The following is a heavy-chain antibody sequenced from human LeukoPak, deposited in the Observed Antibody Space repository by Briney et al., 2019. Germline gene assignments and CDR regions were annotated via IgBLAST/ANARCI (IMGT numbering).Heavy chain of an antibody. CDR2: ISSSSSTI. V-gene: IGHV3-48*02. CDR1: GFTFSSYS. J-gene: IGHJ6*02. CDR3: ARNPQGCMDV. Sequence: PGGSLRLSCAASGFTFSSYSMNWVRQAPGKGLEWVSYISSSSSTIYYADSVKGRFTISRDNAKNPLYLQMNSLRDEDTAVYYCARNPQGCMDVWGQGTTVTVSS.